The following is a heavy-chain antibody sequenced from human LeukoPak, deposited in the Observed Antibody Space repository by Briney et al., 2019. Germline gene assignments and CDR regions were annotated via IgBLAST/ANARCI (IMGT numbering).Heavy chain of an antibody. V-gene: IGHV3-23*01. Sequence: PGGSLRLSCAASGFTFSSYAMSWVRQAPGKGLEWVSAISGSGGSTYYADSVKGRFTISRDNSKNTLYLQMNSLRAEDTAVYYCAKPPDPHTYYYYYYMDVWGKGTTVTVSS. CDR3: AKPPDPHTYYYYYYMDV. D-gene: IGHD1-14*01. J-gene: IGHJ6*03. CDR2: ISGSGGST. CDR1: GFTFSSYA.